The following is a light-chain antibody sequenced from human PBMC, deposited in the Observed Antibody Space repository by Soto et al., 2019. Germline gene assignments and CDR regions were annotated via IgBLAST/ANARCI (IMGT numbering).Light chain of an antibody. V-gene: IGLV2-14*01. CDR1: SSDIGSYDY. CDR2: EVT. CDR3: SSFKRTSTRL. Sequence: QSLQSPPASVSGSPEQSIPISCTGTSSDIGSYDYVSWYQQHPGKAPNLIIYEVTDRPSGVSNRFSGSKSGNTASLTISGIQDEDEADYYCSSFKRTSTRLFGSGTQ. J-gene: IGLJ1*01.